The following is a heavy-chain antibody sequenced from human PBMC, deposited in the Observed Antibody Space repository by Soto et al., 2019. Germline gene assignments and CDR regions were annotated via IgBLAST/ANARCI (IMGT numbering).Heavy chain of an antibody. CDR1: GFTFSSYG. CDR3: ARDSGVGAAPGDYYYYGMDV. D-gene: IGHD2-15*01. Sequence: PGGSLRLSCAASGFTFSSYGMHWVRQAPGKGLEWVAVIWYDGSNKYYADSVKGRFTISRDNSKNTLYLQMNSLRAEDTAVYYCARDSGVGAAPGDYYYYGMDVWGQGTTVTVSS. J-gene: IGHJ6*02. V-gene: IGHV3-33*01. CDR2: IWYDGSNK.